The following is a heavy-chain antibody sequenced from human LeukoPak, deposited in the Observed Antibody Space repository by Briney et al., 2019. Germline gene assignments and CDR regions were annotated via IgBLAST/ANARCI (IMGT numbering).Heavy chain of an antibody. D-gene: IGHD6-13*01. CDR2: IYHSGST. Sequence: PSETLSLTCAVSGGSISSGGYSWSWIRQPPGKGLEWIGYIYHSGSTYYNPSLKSRVTISVDRSKNQFSLKLSSVTAADTAVYYCARVAGYSSSWYSDYYYYYMDVWGKGTTVTVSS. CDR3: ARVAGYSSSWYSDYYYYYMDV. V-gene: IGHV4-30-2*01. J-gene: IGHJ6*03. CDR1: GGSISSGGYS.